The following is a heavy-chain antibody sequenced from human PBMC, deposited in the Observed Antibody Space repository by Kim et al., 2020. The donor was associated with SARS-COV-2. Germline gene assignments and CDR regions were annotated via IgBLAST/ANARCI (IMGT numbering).Heavy chain of an antibody. Sequence: ADYLKGRFPISRDNAKNSLDLHMNSLRAADTAVYYCAGPIAAAASDAFDIWGQGTMVTVSS. CDR3: AGPIAAAASDAFDI. J-gene: IGHJ3*02. D-gene: IGHD6-13*01. V-gene: IGHV3-48*03.